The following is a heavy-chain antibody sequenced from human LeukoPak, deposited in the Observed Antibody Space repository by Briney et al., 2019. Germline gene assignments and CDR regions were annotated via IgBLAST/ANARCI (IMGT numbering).Heavy chain of an antibody. J-gene: IGHJ6*03. Sequence: GGSLRLSCAASGFTFSSYWMSWVRQAPGKGLEWVANIKQDGSEKYYVDSVKGRFTISRDNAKNSLYLQMNSLRAEDTAVYYCARRALYYGSSGYGTYYYYMDVWGKGTTVTVSS. CDR3: ARRALYYGSSGYGTYYYYMDV. CDR1: GFTFSSYW. CDR2: IKQDGSEK. V-gene: IGHV3-7*01. D-gene: IGHD3-22*01.